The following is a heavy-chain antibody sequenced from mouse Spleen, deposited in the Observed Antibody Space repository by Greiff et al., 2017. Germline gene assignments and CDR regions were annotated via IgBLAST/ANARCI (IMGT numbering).Heavy chain of an antibody. CDR3: ARDGGLRPFAY. CDR1: GYSITSGYY. J-gene: IGHJ3*01. V-gene: IGHV3-6*01. CDR2: ISYDGSN. D-gene: IGHD2-4*01. Sequence: EVHLVESGPGLVKPSQSLSLTCSVTGYSITSGYYWNWIRQFPGNKLEWMGYISYDGSNNYNPSLKNRISITRDTSKNQFFLKLNSVTTEDTATYYCARDGGLRPFAYWGQGTLVTVSA.